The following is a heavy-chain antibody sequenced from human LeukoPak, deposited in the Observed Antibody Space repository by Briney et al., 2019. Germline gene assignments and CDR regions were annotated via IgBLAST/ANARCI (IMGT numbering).Heavy chain of an antibody. Sequence: GASVKVSCKASGYTFSNFAMHWVRQAPGQGLEWMGWINTDTGNPTYAQEFTGRFVFSLDTSVTTTYLQISSLKAEDTAVYYCARDLGLVARNFDYWGQGTLVTVSS. J-gene: IGHJ4*02. D-gene: IGHD2-8*02. V-gene: IGHV7-4-1*02. CDR2: INTDTGNP. CDR1: GYTFSNFA. CDR3: ARDLGLVARNFDY.